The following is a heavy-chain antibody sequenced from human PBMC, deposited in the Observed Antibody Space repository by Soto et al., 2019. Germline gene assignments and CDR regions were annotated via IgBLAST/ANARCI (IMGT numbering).Heavy chain of an antibody. D-gene: IGHD3-16*02. Sequence: ASVKVSCKASGYTFTSYGISWVRQAPGQGLEWMGWISAYDGNTNCTQKLQGRVTMPTERSRSTAYMDLRSLRADETAVYHCARGSDYVWGRYRSPYYFDYWGQGTLVTVSS. CDR2: ISAYDGNT. J-gene: IGHJ4*02. CDR3: ARGSDYVWGRYRSPYYFDY. CDR1: GYTFTSYG. V-gene: IGHV1-18*01.